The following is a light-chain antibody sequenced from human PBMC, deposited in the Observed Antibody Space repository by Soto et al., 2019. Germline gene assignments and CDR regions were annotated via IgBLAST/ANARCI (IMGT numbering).Light chain of an antibody. CDR1: QSIRDH. Sequence: DIQVTQSPSSLSASVGDRVTITCRASQSIRDHLNWYQQKPGKAPEFLIYDASSLQSGVPSRFSGSGSGRDFTLTITSLQPEDFATYYCQQSFRTPRTFGQGTKVEIK. J-gene: IGKJ1*01. CDR3: QQSFRTPRT. CDR2: DAS. V-gene: IGKV1-39*01.